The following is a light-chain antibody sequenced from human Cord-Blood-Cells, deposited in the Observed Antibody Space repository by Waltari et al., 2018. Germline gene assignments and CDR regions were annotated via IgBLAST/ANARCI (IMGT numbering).Light chain of an antibody. CDR1: QSISSY. J-gene: IGKJ2*01. V-gene: IGKV1-39*01. Sequence: DIQITQSPSSLSASVGDRVTITCRASQSISSYLNWYQQKPGKAPKLLIYGAPSLPLGFPSRLMGIGSGTASTLPTSTLQPKVFQSYSCHHSYTTLYTFGQGTKLEIK. CDR2: GAP. CDR3: HHSYTTLYT.